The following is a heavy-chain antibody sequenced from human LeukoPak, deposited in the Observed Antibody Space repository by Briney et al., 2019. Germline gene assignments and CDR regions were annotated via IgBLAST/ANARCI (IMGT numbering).Heavy chain of an antibody. V-gene: IGHV1-18*01. Sequence: ASVKVSCKASGYTFTSYGVSWVRQAPGQGLEWMGWISAYNGNTSYAQKFQGRVTMTTDTSTSTAYMELRSLRSDDTAVFYCARSGASGTSSQTFDYWGQGTLVTVSS. CDR2: ISAYNGNT. CDR3: ARSGASGTSSQTFDY. D-gene: IGHD1-7*01. CDR1: GYTFTSYG. J-gene: IGHJ4*02.